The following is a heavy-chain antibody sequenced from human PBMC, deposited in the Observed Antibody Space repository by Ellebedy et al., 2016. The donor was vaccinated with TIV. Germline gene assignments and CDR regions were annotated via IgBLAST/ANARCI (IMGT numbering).Heavy chain of an antibody. CDR1: GFTFSSFA. CDR2: INGNGGSA. CDR3: AVVAGSWYFDL. Sequence: GESLKISCSASGFTFSSFAMHWIRQGPGTRPEHVSAINGNGGSAFYADSVKGRFTVSRDNSKNTMFLQMSSLRAEDTALYYCAVVAGSWYFDLWGRGILVTVSS. D-gene: IGHD6-19*01. J-gene: IGHJ2*01. V-gene: IGHV3-64D*09.